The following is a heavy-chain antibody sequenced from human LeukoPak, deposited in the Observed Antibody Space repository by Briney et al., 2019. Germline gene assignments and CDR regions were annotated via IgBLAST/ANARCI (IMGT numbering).Heavy chain of an antibody. CDR2: ISYDGSNK. D-gene: IGHD6-6*01. J-gene: IGHJ5*02. CDR1: GFTFSSYG. CDR3: PRGPSLGIAARRLGCVP. Sequence: GTSVRLSCAASGFTFSSYGMHWVRQAPGQGLEWVAVISYDGSNKYYADSVKVRFTISRDKSKNTLYLQMHSLRDEDTALYFCPRGPSLGIAARRLGCVPRGEGTHVTLSS. V-gene: IGHV3-30*03.